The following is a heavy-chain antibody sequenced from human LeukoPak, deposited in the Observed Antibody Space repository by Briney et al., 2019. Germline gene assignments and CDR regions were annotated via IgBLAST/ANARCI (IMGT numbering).Heavy chain of an antibody. Sequence: PGGSLRLSCAASGFTFSSYAMSWVRQAPGKGLEWVSAISGSGGSTYYTDSVKGRFTISRDNSKNTLYLQMNSLRADDTAVYYCARVVRLDWTSSGYFDYWGQGTLVTVSS. CDR2: ISGSGGST. V-gene: IGHV3-23*01. D-gene: IGHD2-2*01. CDR3: ARVVRLDWTSSGYFDY. CDR1: GFTFSSYA. J-gene: IGHJ4*02.